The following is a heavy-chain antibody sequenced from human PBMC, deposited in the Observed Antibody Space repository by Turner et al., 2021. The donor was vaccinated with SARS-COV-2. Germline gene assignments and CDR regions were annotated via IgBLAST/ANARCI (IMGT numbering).Heavy chain of an antibody. D-gene: IGHD6-13*01. CDR1: GFTCSSYW. J-gene: IGHJ4*02. V-gene: IGHV3-7*03. CDR3: ARLHTSSWYFDY. CDR2: IMQDGSEK. Sequence: EAQLVESGGGLVQPGWSLRLSCAASGFTCSSYWISWVRQSPGKGLEWVANIMQDGSEKYYVASVKGRFTISRDNAKNSLYLQMSSLRAEDTAVYYCARLHTSSWYFDYWGQGTLVTVSS.